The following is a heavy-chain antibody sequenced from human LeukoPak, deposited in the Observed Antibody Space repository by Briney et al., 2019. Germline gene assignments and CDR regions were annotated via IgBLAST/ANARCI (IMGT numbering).Heavy chain of an antibody. J-gene: IGHJ4*02. CDR2: INAGNGNT. CDR3: ARDLGSGSRGPYDY. D-gene: IGHD1-26*01. CDR1: GYTFTSYA. V-gene: IGHV1-3*01. Sequence: GASVKVSCEASGYTFTSYAMHWVRQAPGQRLEWMGWINAGNGNTKYSQKFQGRVTITRDTSASTAYMELSSLRSEDTAVYYCARDLGSGSRGPYDYWGQGTLVTVSS.